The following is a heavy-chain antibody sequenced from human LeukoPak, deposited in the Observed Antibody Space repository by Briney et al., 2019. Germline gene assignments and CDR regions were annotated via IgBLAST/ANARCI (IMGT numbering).Heavy chain of an antibody. CDR2: INHSGGT. D-gene: IGHD2-21*01. V-gene: IGHV4-34*01. Sequence: SETLSLTCAVYGGSFSGYYWSWIRQPPGKGLEWIGEINHSGGTNYNPSLKSRVTISVDTSKNQFSLKLNSVTAADTAVYYCARHSIRSHLHIVVAIAHHAFDIWGQGTMVTVSS. J-gene: IGHJ3*02. CDR1: GGSFSGYY. CDR3: ARHSIRSHLHIVVAIAHHAFDI.